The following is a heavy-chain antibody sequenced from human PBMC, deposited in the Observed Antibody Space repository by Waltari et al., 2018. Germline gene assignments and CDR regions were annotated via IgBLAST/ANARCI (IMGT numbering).Heavy chain of an antibody. CDR3: AGRPVDTAMVAFDY. CDR2: ISPADSAS. Sequence: EVQLVQSGAEVKKPGESLKISCRGSGYSFTSYCIGWGSQMPGKGLVWVGIISPADSASSYSPASQGHGTISADNTISTAFLQWRSLKASETSVFYCAGRPVDTAMVAFDYWGQGTLVTVSS. CDR1: GYSFTSYC. D-gene: IGHD5-18*01. J-gene: IGHJ4*02. V-gene: IGHV5-51*01.